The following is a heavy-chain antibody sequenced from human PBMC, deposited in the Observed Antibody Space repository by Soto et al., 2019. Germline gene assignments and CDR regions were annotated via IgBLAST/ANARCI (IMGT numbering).Heavy chain of an antibody. V-gene: IGHV4-39*01. CDR3: ARHKSGSDWLDP. CDR2: MFYSGAT. CDR1: GGSISDISYC. D-gene: IGHD2-15*01. J-gene: IGHJ5*02. Sequence: ETLSLTCTVSGGSISDISYCWGWIRQPPGKGLQWIGCMFYSGATYYNPSLKNRVTLSVDTSNNEFSLKLVSVTAPDTAVYYCARHKSGSDWLDPWGQGTLVTVSS.